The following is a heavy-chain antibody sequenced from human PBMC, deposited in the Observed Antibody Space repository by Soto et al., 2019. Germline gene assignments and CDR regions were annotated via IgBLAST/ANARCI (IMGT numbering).Heavy chain of an antibody. Sequence: EVQLLESGGGLVQPGGSLRLSCAATGFIFSNYDMGWVRQAPGKGLEWVSAISHYNDGIYYEDSVKGRFTTSRDNSRNTLYLQMSSLRVEDTAIYYCAKCGLVCRPGPDFWGQGTLVTVSS. D-gene: IGHD2-21*01. CDR1: GFIFSNYD. V-gene: IGHV3-23*01. J-gene: IGHJ4*02. CDR2: ISHYNDGI. CDR3: AKCGLVCRPGPDF.